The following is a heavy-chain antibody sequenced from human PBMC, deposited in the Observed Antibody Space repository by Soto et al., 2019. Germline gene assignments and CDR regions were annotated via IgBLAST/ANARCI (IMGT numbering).Heavy chain of an antibody. D-gene: IGHD5-12*01. CDR2: ISYDGSNK. J-gene: IGHJ6*04. CDR3: ARDRVDSGCVKGMGV. Sequence: GGSLRLSCAASGFTFSSYAMHWVRQAPGKGLEWVAVISYDGSNKYYADSVKGRFTISRDNSKNTLYLQMNSLRAEDTAVYYVARDRVDSGCVKGMGVWGKGTTGTVCS. CDR1: GFTFSSYA. V-gene: IGHV3-30-3*01.